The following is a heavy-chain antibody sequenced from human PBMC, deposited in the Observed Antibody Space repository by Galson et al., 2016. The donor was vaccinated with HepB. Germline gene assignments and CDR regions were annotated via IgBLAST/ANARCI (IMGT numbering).Heavy chain of an antibody. CDR1: GFTFSSYG. CDR2: ITGSGGST. D-gene: IGHD6-19*01. J-gene: IGHJ3*02. Sequence: SLRLSCAASGFTFSSYGMSWVRQAPGKGLEGVSGITGSGGSTYYADSVKGRFTISRDNSKNTLYLQMNSLRAEDTAVYYCAKPHIAVAGHGGLAFNMWGQGTIVTVSS. V-gene: IGHV3-23*01. CDR3: AKPHIAVAGHGGLAFNM.